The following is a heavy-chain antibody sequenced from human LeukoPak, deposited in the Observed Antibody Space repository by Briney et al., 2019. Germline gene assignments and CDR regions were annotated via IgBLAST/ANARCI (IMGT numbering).Heavy chain of an antibody. J-gene: IGHJ4*02. Sequence: GGSLRLSCAASGFTFSSYAMSWVRHAPGKGLVWVSRIASDGSSTTYADSVKGRFSISRDNAKNTLYLQMNSLRVEDTAVYYCARGRPHGNDYWGQGTLVTVSP. CDR3: ARGRPHGNDY. D-gene: IGHD4-23*01. CDR2: IASDGSST. CDR1: GFTFSSYA. V-gene: IGHV3-74*01.